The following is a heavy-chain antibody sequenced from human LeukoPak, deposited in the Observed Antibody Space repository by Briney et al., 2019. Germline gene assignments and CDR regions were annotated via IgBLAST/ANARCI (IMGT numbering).Heavy chain of an antibody. V-gene: IGHV5-51*01. CDR2: IYPGDSDT. D-gene: IGHD6-19*01. CDR3: ARQSVTVAGPPFDY. Sequence: GESLKISCKGSGYSCTTYWIGWVRQMPGKGLEWIGIIYPGDSDTRYSPSFQGQVIISADKSISTAYVQWSSLKASDTAMYYCARQSVTVAGPPFDYWGQGTLVTVSS. CDR1: GYSCTTYW. J-gene: IGHJ4*02.